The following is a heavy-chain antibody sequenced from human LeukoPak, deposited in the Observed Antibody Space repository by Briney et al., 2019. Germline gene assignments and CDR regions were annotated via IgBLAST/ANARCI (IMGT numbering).Heavy chain of an antibody. D-gene: IGHD2-2*01. CDR2: FDPEDGET. CDR3: ARGERYCTTSCYGGRAYMDV. J-gene: IGHJ6*03. V-gene: IGHV1-24*01. Sequence: WASVKVSCKVSGYTLTELSMHWVRQAPGKGLEWMGGFDPEDGETIYAQKFQGRVTMTEDTSTDTAYMELSRLRSDDTAVYYCARGERYCTTSCYGGRAYMDVWGKGTTVTISS. CDR1: GYTLTELS.